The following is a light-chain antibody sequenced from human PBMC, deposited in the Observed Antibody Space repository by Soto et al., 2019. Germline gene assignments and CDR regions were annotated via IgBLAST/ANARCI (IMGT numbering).Light chain of an antibody. CDR1: QSISS. J-gene: IGKJ3*01. Sequence: DTQMTQSPSTLSASVGDRVNITCRASQSISSLAWYQQKPGRAPQLLMYMASTLESGVPSRFGGSGSGTEFALTISSLQPDDFATYYCQQYKTYPFIFGPGTKVDIK. CDR3: QQYKTYPFI. CDR2: MAS. V-gene: IGKV1-5*03.